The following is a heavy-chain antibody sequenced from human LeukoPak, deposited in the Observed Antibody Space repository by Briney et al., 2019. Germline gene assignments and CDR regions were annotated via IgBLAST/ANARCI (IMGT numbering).Heavy chain of an antibody. CDR3: TRVGYIDEGIDY. J-gene: IGHJ4*02. CDR2: IKQDGSKK. Sequence: GGSLRLSCVASGFPFSSYWMTWVRQAPGKGLEWVAYIKQDGSKKSYVDSVKGRFTISRDNAKNSLYLQMHSLRAEDTAIYYCTRVGYIDEGIDYWGQGTLVTVSS. CDR1: GFPFSSYW. V-gene: IGHV3-7*04. D-gene: IGHD5-24*01.